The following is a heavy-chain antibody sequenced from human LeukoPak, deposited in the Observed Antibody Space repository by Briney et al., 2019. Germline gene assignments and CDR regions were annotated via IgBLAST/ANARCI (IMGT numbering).Heavy chain of an antibody. CDR1: GNSISSGDNY. D-gene: IGHD3-22*01. CDR2: IYTSGST. CDR3: ARGSYYDSSGYYGY. Sequence: PSETLSLTCTVSGNSISSGDNYWSWIRQPAGKGLEWIGRIYTSGSTNYNPSLKSRVTISGDTSKNQFSLKLSSVTAADTAVYYCARGSYYDSSGYYGYWGQGTLVTVSS. J-gene: IGHJ4*02. V-gene: IGHV4-61*02.